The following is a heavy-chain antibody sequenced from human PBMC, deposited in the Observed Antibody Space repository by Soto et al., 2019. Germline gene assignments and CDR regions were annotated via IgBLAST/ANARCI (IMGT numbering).Heavy chain of an antibody. CDR1: GFTFSSYS. Sequence: EVQLVESGGGLVQPGGSLRLSCTASGFTFSSYSMNWVRQAPGKGLEWVSYIGGSSGTIYYADSVKGRFTISRDNAKNSLYLQMSSLRAEDTAVDYCAREGLSSNWLNWFDPWGQGTLVTVSS. CDR3: AREGLSSNWLNWFDP. J-gene: IGHJ5*02. D-gene: IGHD6-13*01. V-gene: IGHV3-48*01. CDR2: IGGSSGTI.